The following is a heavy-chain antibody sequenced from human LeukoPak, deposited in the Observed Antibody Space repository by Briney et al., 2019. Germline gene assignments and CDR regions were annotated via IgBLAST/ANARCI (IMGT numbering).Heavy chain of an antibody. Sequence: SETLSLTCTVSGYSISSVFYWGWIRQPPGKGLEWIGSIYPRGSTYYNPSLKSRVTISVDTSKNQFSLKLSSVTAADTAVYYCARHVEDIVATLDYWGQGTLVTVSS. V-gene: IGHV4-38-2*02. D-gene: IGHD5-12*01. CDR3: ARHVEDIVATLDY. CDR1: GYSISSVFY. J-gene: IGHJ4*02. CDR2: IYPRGST.